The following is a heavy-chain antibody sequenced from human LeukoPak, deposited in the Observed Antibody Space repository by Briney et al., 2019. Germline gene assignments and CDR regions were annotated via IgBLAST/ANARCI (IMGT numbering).Heavy chain of an antibody. Sequence: GGSLRLSCAASGFTFSSYWMSWVRQAPGKGLEWVANINQDGSEKYYVDSVKGRFTISRDNAKNSLYLQMNSLRAEDTAVYYCARDRSPLYSNYRGYYFDYWGQGTLVTVSS. V-gene: IGHV3-7*01. D-gene: IGHD4-11*01. CDR3: ARDRSPLYSNYRGYYFDY. CDR2: INQDGSEK. J-gene: IGHJ4*02. CDR1: GFTFSSYW.